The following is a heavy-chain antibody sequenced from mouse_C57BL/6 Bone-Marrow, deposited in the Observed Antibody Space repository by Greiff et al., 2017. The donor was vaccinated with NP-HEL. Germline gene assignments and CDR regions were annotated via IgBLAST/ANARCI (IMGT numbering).Heavy chain of an antibody. Sequence: VQLQQPGAELVKPGASVKLSCKASGYTFTSYWMHWVKQRPGQGLEWIGMIHPNSGSTNYNEKFKSKATLTVDKSSSTAYMQLSSLTSEDSAVYYFARRGYYGSSPAWFAYWGQGTLVTVSA. V-gene: IGHV1-64*01. D-gene: IGHD1-1*01. CDR3: ARRGYYGSSPAWFAY. CDR2: IHPNSGST. CDR1: GYTFTSYW. J-gene: IGHJ3*01.